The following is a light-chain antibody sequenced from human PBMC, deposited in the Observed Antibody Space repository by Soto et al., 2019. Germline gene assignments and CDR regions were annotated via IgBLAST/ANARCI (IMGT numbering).Light chain of an antibody. V-gene: IGLV6-57*02. Sequence: NFMLTQPHSVSESPGKTVTISYTGSSGSIATNSVQWCQQRPGSVPTTVIYEDNQRPSGVPDRFSGSIDNSSNSASLTISGLQADDEADYYCCSYAGSYIVVIGGGTKLTVL. CDR1: SGSIATNS. J-gene: IGLJ2*01. CDR2: EDN. CDR3: CSYAGSYIVV.